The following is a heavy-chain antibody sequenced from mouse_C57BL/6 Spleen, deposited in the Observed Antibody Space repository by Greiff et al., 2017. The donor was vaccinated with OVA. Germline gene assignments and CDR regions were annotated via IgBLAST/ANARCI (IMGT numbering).Heavy chain of an antibody. V-gene: IGHV5-16*01. Sequence: EVKLVESEGGLVQPGSSMKLSCTASGFTFSDYYMAWVRQVPEKGLEWVANINYDGSSTYYLDSLKSRFIISRDNAKNILYLQMSSLKSEDTATYYCARDRGNFSMDYWGQGTSVTVSS. CDR2: INYDGSST. D-gene: IGHD2-1*01. CDR3: ARDRGNFSMDY. J-gene: IGHJ4*01. CDR1: GFTFSDYY.